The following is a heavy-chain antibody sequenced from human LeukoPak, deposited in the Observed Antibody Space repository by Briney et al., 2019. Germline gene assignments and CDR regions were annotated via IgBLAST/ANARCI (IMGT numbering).Heavy chain of an antibody. CDR1: GFTFDDYA. CDR3: ARGDPHADL. J-gene: IGHJ5*02. V-gene: IGHV3-9*01. Sequence: GGSLRLSCAASGFTFDDYAMHWVRQAPGKGLEWVSGIIWNSGSIGYADSVKGRFTISRDNAKNSLYLQMNSLRVEDTGVYYCARGDPHADLWGQGTLVTVSS. CDR2: IIWNSGSI.